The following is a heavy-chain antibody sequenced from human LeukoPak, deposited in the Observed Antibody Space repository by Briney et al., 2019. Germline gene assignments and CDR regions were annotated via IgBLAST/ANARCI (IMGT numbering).Heavy chain of an antibody. Sequence: PSETLSVNCAVYGGSFSGYYWSWIRQPPGKGLEWIGEINHSGSTNYNPSLKSRVTISVDTSKNQFSLKLSSVTAADTAVYYCAKSPIRSRDYYASSGYYEDYWGQGTLVTVSS. V-gene: IGHV4-34*01. CDR3: AKSPIRSRDYYASSGYYEDY. D-gene: IGHD3-22*01. CDR2: INHSGST. J-gene: IGHJ4*02. CDR1: GGSFSGYY.